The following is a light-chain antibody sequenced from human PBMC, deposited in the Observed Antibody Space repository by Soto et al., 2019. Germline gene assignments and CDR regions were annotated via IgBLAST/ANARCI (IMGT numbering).Light chain of an antibody. CDR3: SSYTGSNTWM. J-gene: IGLJ3*02. Sequence: QSALTQPASVSGSPGQSITISCSGTSSDIGGYKYVSRYQQHPGKVPKLMIYEVNNRPSGVSDRFSGSKSGNTASLTISGLQAEDEADYYCSSYTGSNTWMFGGATKLTVL. CDR1: SSDIGGYKY. V-gene: IGLV2-14*01. CDR2: EVN.